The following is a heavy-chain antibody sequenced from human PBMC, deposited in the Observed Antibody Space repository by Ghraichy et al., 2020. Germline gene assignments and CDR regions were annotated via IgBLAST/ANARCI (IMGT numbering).Heavy chain of an antibody. CDR2: IYYTGST. Sequence: SETLSLTCTVSGGSISSYYWSWIRQPPGKGPEWIGYIYYTGSTNYNPSLKSRATISVDTSKNEFSLKLSSVTAADTAVYYCARHRDAYGMYFDYWGQGTLVTVSS. D-gene: IGHD4-17*01. J-gene: IGHJ4*02. V-gene: IGHV4-59*08. CDR3: ARHRDAYGMYFDY. CDR1: GGSISSYY.